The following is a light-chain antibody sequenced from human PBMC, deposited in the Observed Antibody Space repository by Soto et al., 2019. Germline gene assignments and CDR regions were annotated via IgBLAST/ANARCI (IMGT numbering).Light chain of an antibody. CDR2: AAS. V-gene: IGKV1-16*02. Sequence: DIQMTQSPSSLSASVGDRVTITCRASQGISNYLAWFQQKPGKAPKSLIYAASSLHGGVPSKFSGSGSGTDFTLTIRSLQPKAFTTYYGEEYNSYQSTFGPRTKVYIK. CDR1: QGISNY. CDR3: EEYNSYQST. J-gene: IGKJ3*01.